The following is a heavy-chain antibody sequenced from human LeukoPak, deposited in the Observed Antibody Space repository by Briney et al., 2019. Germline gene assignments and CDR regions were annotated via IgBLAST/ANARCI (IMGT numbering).Heavy chain of an antibody. Sequence: GASVTVSCKASGYTFTSYDINWVRQATGQGLEWMGWMNPNSGNTGYAQKFQGRVTMTRNTSISTAYMELSSLRSEDTAVYYCARAGTVTNYYYYYMDVWGKGTTVTVSS. J-gene: IGHJ6*03. V-gene: IGHV1-8*01. CDR1: GYTFTSYD. CDR2: MNPNSGNT. CDR3: ARAGTVTNYYYYYMDV. D-gene: IGHD4-17*01.